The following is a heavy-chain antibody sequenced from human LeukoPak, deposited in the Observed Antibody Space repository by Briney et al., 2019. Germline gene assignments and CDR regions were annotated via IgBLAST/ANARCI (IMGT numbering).Heavy chain of an antibody. CDR1: GFTFSSYW. Sequence: PGGSLRLSCAASGFTFSSYWMLWVRQGPGKGLVWVSRIYIEGSGTAYADSVKGRFTVSRDDAKSTLYLQMNSLRAEDTGVYYCARDMMGPGACIDPWGQGTLVTVSS. CDR3: ARDMMGPGACIDP. CDR2: IYIEGSGT. J-gene: IGHJ5*02. V-gene: IGHV3-74*01. D-gene: IGHD1-26*01.